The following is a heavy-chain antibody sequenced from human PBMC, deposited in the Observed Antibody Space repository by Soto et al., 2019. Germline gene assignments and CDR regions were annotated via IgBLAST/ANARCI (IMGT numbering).Heavy chain of an antibody. CDR2: IWHDGRNK. CDR1: GFTFSNFG. V-gene: IGHV3-33*01. Sequence: QVQLVESGGGVVQPGRSLRLSCGASGFTFSNFGMHWVRQAPGKGLEWVAVIWHDGRNKYYADFVKGRFTISRDNSKNTLYLQMNSLRAEDTAVYYCASRSPALDYWGQGTLVTVSS. D-gene: IGHD2-2*01. J-gene: IGHJ4*02. CDR3: ASRSPALDY.